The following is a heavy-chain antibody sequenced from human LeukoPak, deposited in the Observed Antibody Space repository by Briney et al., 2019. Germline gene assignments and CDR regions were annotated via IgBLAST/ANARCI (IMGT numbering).Heavy chain of an antibody. Sequence: GGSLRLSCAASGFTFSSYGMSWVRQAPGKGLEWVSAISGSGGSTYYADSVKGRFTISRDNSKNTLYLQMNSLRAEDTAIYYCAKGDQDIVVVPAASFDYWGQGTLVTVSS. J-gene: IGHJ4*02. CDR3: AKGDQDIVVVPAASFDY. D-gene: IGHD2-2*01. CDR2: ISGSGGST. CDR1: GFTFSSYG. V-gene: IGHV3-23*01.